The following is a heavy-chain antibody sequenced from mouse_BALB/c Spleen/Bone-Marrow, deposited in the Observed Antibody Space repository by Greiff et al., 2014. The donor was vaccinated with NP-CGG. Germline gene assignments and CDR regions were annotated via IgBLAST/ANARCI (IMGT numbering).Heavy chain of an antibody. J-gene: IGHJ3*01. CDR3: ARSGDYDGFAD. Sequence: VQLKESGPELVKPGASVKISCKASGYSFTGYFMNWVMQSHGKSLEWIGRINPYNGDTFYNQKFKGKATLTVDKSSSTAHMELRRLASEDSAVYYCARSGDYDGFADWGQGTLVTVSA. CDR1: GYSFTGYF. D-gene: IGHD2-4*01. V-gene: IGHV1-20*02. CDR2: INPYNGDT.